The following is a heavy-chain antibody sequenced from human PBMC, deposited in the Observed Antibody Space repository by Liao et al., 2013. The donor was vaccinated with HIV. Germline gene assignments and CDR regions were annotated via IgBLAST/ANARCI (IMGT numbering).Heavy chain of an antibody. CDR3: ARSSASGANWATFDF. J-gene: IGHJ4*02. CDR1: GGSLSSGGSS. D-gene: IGHD1-26*01. CDR2: IYHGGST. V-gene: IGHV4-30-2*01. Sequence: QLQLQESGSGLVKPSQTLSLTCAVSGGSLSSGGSSWSWIRQPPGKGLEWIGYIYHGGSTYYNPSLTSRVTMSVDRSKNQFSLQLRSVTAADTAVYYCARSSASGANWATFDFWAREPWSPSPQ.